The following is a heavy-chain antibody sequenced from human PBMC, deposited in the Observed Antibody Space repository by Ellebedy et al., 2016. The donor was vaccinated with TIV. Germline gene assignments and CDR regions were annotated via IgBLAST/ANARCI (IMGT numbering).Heavy chain of an antibody. CDR2: MNTNSGNT. V-gene: IGHV1-8*01. J-gene: IGHJ4*02. D-gene: IGHD1-1*01. CDR1: GYIFTNYD. Sequence: AASVKVSCKASGYIFTNYDINWVRQATGQGLEWMGWMNTNSGNTGYAQKFQGRVTMTRNTSISTADMELTSLRSEDTAVYFCARRQLYMSDYWGQGTLVTVSS. CDR3: ARRQLYMSDY.